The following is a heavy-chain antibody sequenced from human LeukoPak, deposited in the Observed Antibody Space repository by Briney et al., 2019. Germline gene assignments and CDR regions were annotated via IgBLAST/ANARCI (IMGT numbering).Heavy chain of an antibody. CDR1: GGSISSGDFY. D-gene: IGHD3-10*01. J-gene: IGHJ6*02. Sequence: SETLSLNCSVSGGSISSGDFYSSWIRQPPVKGLEWLRYNYYSRNTYCNTSHNRRSTMSVDTSKNQCYQKLSSVTAADTALYYCARYVYGSGLGRGLGGMYVWGQETTGTVS. CDR3: ARYVYGSGLGRGLGGMYV. CDR2: NYYSRNT. V-gene: IGHV4-30-4*01.